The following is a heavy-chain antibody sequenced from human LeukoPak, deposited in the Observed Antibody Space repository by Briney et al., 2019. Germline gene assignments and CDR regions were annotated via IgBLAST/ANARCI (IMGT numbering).Heavy chain of an antibody. J-gene: IGHJ3*02. CDR1: GGSISSSSYY. D-gene: IGHD2-2*01. Sequence: SETLSLTCTVSGGSISSSSYYWGWIRQPPGKGLEWIGSIYYSGSTYYNPSLKSRVTISVDTSKNQFSLKLSSVTAADTAVYYCARVPYCSSTSCYAFDIWGQGTMVTISS. V-gene: IGHV4-39*07. CDR2: IYYSGST. CDR3: ARVPYCSSTSCYAFDI.